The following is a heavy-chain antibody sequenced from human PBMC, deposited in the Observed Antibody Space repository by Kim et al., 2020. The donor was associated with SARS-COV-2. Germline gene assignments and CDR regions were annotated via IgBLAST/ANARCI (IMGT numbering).Heavy chain of an antibody. CDR3: ATISSTSCSHYGMDV. V-gene: IGHV3-9*01. CDR2: ISWNSGSI. D-gene: IGHD2-2*01. CDR1: GFTFDDYA. J-gene: IGHJ6*02. Sequence: GGSLRLSCAAYGFTFDDYAMHWVRQAPGKGLEWVSGISWNSGSIGYEDSVKGRFTISRDNAKNSLYRQMNSLRAEDTALYYCATISSTSCSHYGMDVWGQGTTFTVSS.